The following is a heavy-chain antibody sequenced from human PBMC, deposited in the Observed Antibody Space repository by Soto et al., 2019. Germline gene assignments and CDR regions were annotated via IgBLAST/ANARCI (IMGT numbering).Heavy chain of an antibody. J-gene: IGHJ3*02. CDR1: GYSFTTYW. CDR2: IYPGDSRT. CDR3: ERDIDSGGNSETFDR. Sequence: EVQLVQSGAEVKKPGESLKISCKGSGYSFTTYWIAWVRQMPGKGLEWMGIIYPGDSRTTYSPSFQGQVIISADKSISTVYLQLSSLKASDTAMYYCERDIDSGGNSETFDRWGQGTMVTVSS. D-gene: IGHD2-21*02. V-gene: IGHV5-51*03.